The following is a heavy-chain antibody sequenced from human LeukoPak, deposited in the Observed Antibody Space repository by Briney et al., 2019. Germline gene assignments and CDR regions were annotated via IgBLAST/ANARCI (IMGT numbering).Heavy chain of an antibody. CDR2: ISTTGST. J-gene: IGHJ4*02. CDR1: DDSITMYY. V-gene: IGHV4-4*07. D-gene: IGHD2-8*02. Sequence: PSETLSLTCSVSDDSITMYYWTWIRQPAGKGLEWIGHISTTGSTNYNPSLKGRVTISVDTSKNQFSLKLSSVTAADTAVYYCARAPVGGVEANWGQGTLVTVSS. CDR3: ARAPVGGVEAN.